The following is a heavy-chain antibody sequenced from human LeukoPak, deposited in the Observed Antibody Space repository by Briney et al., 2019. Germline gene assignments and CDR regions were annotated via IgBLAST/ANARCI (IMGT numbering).Heavy chain of an antibody. CDR3: ARDLSYSSGQGRFDY. Sequence: SETLSLTCTVSGGSISSGGYYWSWIRQPPGKGLEWIGYIYHSGSTYYNPSLKSRVTISVDTSKNQFSLKLSSVTAADTAVYYCARDLSYSSGQGRFDYWGQGTLVTVSS. D-gene: IGHD6-19*01. CDR1: GGSISSGGYY. V-gene: IGHV4-30-2*01. J-gene: IGHJ4*02. CDR2: IYHSGST.